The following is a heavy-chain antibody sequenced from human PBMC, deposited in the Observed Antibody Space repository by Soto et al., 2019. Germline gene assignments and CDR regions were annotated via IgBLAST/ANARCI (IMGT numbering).Heavy chain of an antibody. Sequence: SETLSLTCAVYRGSFSGFYWSWVRQPPGEGLEWIGEINHSGTTNYNPSIQNRVTISVDKSTNNFSLKMTSVTAADAAVYYCARGHYYVYGSNFYGLDVWGQGTTVTVSS. V-gene: IGHV4-34*01. CDR1: RGSFSGFY. CDR2: INHSGTT. J-gene: IGHJ6*02. CDR3: ARGHYYVYGSNFYGLDV. D-gene: IGHD3-10*02.